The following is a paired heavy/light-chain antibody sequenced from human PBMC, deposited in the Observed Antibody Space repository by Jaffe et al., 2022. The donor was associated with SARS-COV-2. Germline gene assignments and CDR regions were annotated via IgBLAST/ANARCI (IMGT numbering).Light chain of an antibody. J-gene: IGKJ2*01. CDR2: AAS. CDR1: QSISSY. V-gene: IGKV1-39*01. CDR3: QQSYSTLPT. Sequence: DIQMTQSPSSLSASVGDRVTITCRASQSISSYLNWYQQKPGKAPKLLIYAASSLQSGVPSRFSGSGSGTDFTLTISSLQPEDFATYYCQQSYSTLPTFGQGTKLEIK.
Heavy chain of an antibody. CDR1: GGSFSGYY. V-gene: IGHV4-34*01. CDR3: ARTVVRYCSGGSCYSHPRNYDSSGYARYWYYYMDV. CDR2: INHSGST. D-gene: IGHD2-15*01. Sequence: QVQLQQWGAGLLKPSETLSLTCAVYGGSFSGYYWSWIRQPPGKGLEWIGEINHSGSTNYNPSLKSRVTISVDTSKNQFSLKLSSVTAADTAVYYCARTVVRYCSGGSCYSHPRNYDSSGYARYWYYYMDVWGKGTTVTVSS. J-gene: IGHJ6*03.